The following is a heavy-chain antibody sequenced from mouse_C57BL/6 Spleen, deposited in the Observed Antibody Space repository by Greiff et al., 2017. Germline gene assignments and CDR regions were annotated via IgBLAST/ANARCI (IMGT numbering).Heavy chain of an antibody. J-gene: IGHJ2*01. CDR2: IYPYNGVS. CDR3: AREDYDDYDRVGFDY. Sequence: EVQLQQSGPELVKPGASVKLSCKASGYSFTGYYMHWVKQSHGNILAWIGYIYPYNGVSSYNQKFKGKATLTVDKSSSTAYMELRSLTSEDSAVYYCAREDYDDYDRVGFDYWGQGTTLTVSS. D-gene: IGHD2-4*01. V-gene: IGHV1-31*01. CDR1: GYSFTGYY.